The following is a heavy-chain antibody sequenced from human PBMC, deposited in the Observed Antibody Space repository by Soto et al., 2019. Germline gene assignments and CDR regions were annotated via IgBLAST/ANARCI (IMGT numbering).Heavy chain of an antibody. CDR2: IYHSGST. D-gene: IGHD2-21*02. CDR1: GYSISSGYY. J-gene: IGHJ4*02. CDR3: AREPLVVTAINYFDY. Sequence: SETMSLTCAVSGYSISSGYYWGCIRQPPGKGLEWIGSIYHSGSTYYNPSLKSRVTISVDTSKNQFSLKLSSVTAADTAVYYCAREPLVVTAINYFDYWGQGTLVTVSS. V-gene: IGHV4-38-2*02.